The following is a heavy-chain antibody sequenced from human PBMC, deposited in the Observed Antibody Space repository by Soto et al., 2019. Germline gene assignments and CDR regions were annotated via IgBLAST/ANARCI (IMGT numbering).Heavy chain of an antibody. CDR2: ISSSSSYI. D-gene: IGHD2-2*01. V-gene: IGHV3-21*01. Sequence: GGSLRLSCAASGFTFSSYSMNWVRQAPGKGLEWVSSISSSSSYIYYADSVKGRFTISRDNAKNSLYLQMNSLRAEDTAVYYCARREGYCSSTSCYPAGYGMDVWGQGTTVTVSS. CDR1: GFTFSSYS. CDR3: ARREGYCSSTSCYPAGYGMDV. J-gene: IGHJ6*02.